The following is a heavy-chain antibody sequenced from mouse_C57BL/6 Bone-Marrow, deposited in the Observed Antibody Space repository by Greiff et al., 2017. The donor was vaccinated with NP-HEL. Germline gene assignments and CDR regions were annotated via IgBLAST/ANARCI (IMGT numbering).Heavy chain of an antibody. CDR3: ARDTVVAHLYFDV. V-gene: IGHV1-69*01. Sequence: QVQLQQPGAELVMPGASVKLSCKASGYTFTSYWMHWVKQRPGQGLEWIGEIDPSDSYTNYNQKFKGKSTLTVDKSSSTAYMQLSSLTSEDSAVYYCARDTVVAHLYFDVWGTGTTVTVSS. J-gene: IGHJ1*03. CDR2: IDPSDSYT. D-gene: IGHD1-1*01. CDR1: GYTFTSYW.